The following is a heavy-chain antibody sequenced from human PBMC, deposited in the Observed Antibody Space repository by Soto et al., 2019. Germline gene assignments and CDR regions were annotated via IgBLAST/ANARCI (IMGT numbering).Heavy chain of an antibody. V-gene: IGHV3-21*01. D-gene: IGHD2-2*01. CDR1: GFTFSSYS. Sequence: EVQLVESGGGLVKPGGSLRLSCAASGFTFSSYSMNWVRQAPGKGLEWVSSISSSSSYIYYADSVKGRFTISRDNAKNSLYLQMNSLRAEDTAVYYCASFVGYCSSTSCRGPSPWGQGTLVTVSS. CDR2: ISSSSSYI. CDR3: ASFVGYCSSTSCRGPSP. J-gene: IGHJ5*02.